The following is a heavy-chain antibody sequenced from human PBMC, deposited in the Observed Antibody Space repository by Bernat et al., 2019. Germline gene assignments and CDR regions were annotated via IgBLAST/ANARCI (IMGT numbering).Heavy chain of an antibody. V-gene: IGHV3-21*05. CDR3: ARDSGGLDY. CDR1: GFTFSSYS. D-gene: IGHD2-15*01. CDR2: ISSSSSYI. J-gene: IGHJ4*02. Sequence: EVQLVESGGGLVKPGGSLRLSCAASGFTFSSYSMNWVRQAPGKGLEWVSYISSSSSYIYYADSVKGRFTISRDNAKNSLYLQVSSLRAEDKAVYYCARDSGGLDYRGQGTLVTVSS.